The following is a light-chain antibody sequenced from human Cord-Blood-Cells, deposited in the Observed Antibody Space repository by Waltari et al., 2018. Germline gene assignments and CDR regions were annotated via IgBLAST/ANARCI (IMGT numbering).Light chain of an antibody. Sequence: QSALTQPPSASGSPGQSVTISCTGTSSDVGGYNYVSWYQQHPGKAPKLMIYEVSKRPSGVPDRFSGYKYGNTASLTVSGLQAEDEADYYCSSYAGSNNLVVGGGTKLTVL. V-gene: IGLV2-8*01. CDR3: SSYAGSNNLV. CDR2: EVS. CDR1: SSDVGGYNY. J-gene: IGLJ3*02.